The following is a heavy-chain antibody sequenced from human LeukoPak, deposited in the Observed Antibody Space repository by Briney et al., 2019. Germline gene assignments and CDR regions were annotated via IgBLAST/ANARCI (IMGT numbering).Heavy chain of an antibody. D-gene: IGHD6-6*01. J-gene: IGHJ5*02. V-gene: IGHV1-18*01. CDR3: ARDLLAARPGWFDP. CDR1: GYTLSTYG. CDR2: ISVYNGNT. Sequence: ASVEVSCKASGYTLSTYGVNWVRQAPGQGLEWIGWISVYNGNTRYAQKFQGRVTMRTDTSTSTAYLELRSLRSDDTAVYYCARDLLAARPGWFDPWGQGTLVTVSS.